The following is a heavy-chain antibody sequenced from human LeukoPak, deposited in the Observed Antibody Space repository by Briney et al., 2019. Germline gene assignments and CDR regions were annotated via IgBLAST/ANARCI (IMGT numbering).Heavy chain of an antibody. D-gene: IGHD6-13*01. V-gene: IGHV3-23*01. CDR1: GFTFSSYA. Sequence: PGGSLRLPCAPSGFTFSSYAMSCVRQSPGKGLVWVSAFSGSGGSTYYADSVKGRFTISRDNSKNTLYLQMNSLRAEDTAVYYCARDWVKIHSSSWYIGYWGQGTLVTVSS. CDR3: ARDWVKIHSSSWYIGY. J-gene: IGHJ4*02. CDR2: FSGSGGST.